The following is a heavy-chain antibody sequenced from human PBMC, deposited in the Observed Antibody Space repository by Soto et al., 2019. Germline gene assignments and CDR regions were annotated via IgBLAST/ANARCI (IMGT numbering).Heavy chain of an antibody. CDR2: ISGSGAST. D-gene: IGHD6-13*01. CDR1: GFTLSSFW. J-gene: IGHJ4*02. Sequence: GGSLRLSCAASGFTLSSFWIHWVRQVPGKGLEWVSGISGSGASTYYADSVEGRFNISRDNAKNSLFLQMNNLGAEDTAIYYCARDTAAAGEFFDYWGQGTLVTVSS. V-gene: IGHV3-23*01. CDR3: ARDTAAAGEFFDY.